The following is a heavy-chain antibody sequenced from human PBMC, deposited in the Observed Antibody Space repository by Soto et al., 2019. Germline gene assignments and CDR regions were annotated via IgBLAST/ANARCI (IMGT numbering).Heavy chain of an antibody. CDR2: ISGSGGST. CDR1: GFTFSSYA. D-gene: IGHD3-3*01. V-gene: IGHV3-23*01. CDR3: AKGPWAYYDFWSGYPHDY. J-gene: IGHJ4*02. Sequence: GGSLRLSCAASGFTFSSYAMSWVRQAPGKGLEWVSAISGSGGSTYYADSVKGRFTISRDNSKNTLYLQMNSLRAEDTAVYYCAKGPWAYYDFWSGYPHDYWGQGTLVTVSS.